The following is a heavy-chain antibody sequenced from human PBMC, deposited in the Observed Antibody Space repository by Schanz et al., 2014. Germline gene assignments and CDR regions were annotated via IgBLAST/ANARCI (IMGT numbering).Heavy chain of an antibody. V-gene: IGHV1-2*04. CDR2: INPYSGGT. CDR3: ARGPTAVTTSLSY. D-gene: IGHD4-4*01. CDR1: GGTFSSYT. J-gene: IGHJ4*02. Sequence: QVQLVQSGAEVKKPGSSVKVSCKASGGTFSSYTISWVRQAPGQGLEWMGWINPYSGGTHYARKFQGWVTMTRDTSINTAYMELSRLKSDDTAVYYCARGPTAVTTSLSYWGQGTLVTVSS.